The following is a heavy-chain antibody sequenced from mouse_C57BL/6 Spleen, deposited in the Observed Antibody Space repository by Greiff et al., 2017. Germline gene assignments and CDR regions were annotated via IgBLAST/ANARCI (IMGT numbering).Heavy chain of an antibody. CDR2: ISSGSSTI. J-gene: IGHJ4*01. D-gene: IGHD1-1*01. V-gene: IGHV5-17*01. CDR3: AKRDYYYYGSSSCVMDY. Sequence: DVHLVESGGGLVKPGGSLKLSCAASGFTFSDYGMHWVRQAPEKGLEWVAYISSGSSTIYYADTVKGRFTISRDNAKNTLFLQMTSLRSEDTAMYYCAKRDYYYYGSSSCVMDYWGQGTSVTVSS. CDR1: GFTFSDYG.